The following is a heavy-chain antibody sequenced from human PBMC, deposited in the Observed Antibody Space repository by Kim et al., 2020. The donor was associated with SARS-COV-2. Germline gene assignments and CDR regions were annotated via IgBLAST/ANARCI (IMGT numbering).Heavy chain of an antibody. CDR2: ISSSSSYI. Sequence: GGSLRLSCAASGFTFSSYSMNWVRQAPGKGLEWVSSISSSSSYIYYADSVKGRFTISRDNAKNSLYLQMNSLRAEDTAVYYCARAGIAAAGNDDYWGQGTLVTVSS. J-gene: IGHJ4*02. V-gene: IGHV3-21*01. CDR3: ARAGIAAAGNDDY. D-gene: IGHD6-13*01. CDR1: GFTFSSYS.